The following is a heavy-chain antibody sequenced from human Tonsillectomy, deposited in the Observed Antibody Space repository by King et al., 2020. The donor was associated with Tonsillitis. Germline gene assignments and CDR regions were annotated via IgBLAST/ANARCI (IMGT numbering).Heavy chain of an antibody. J-gene: IGHJ6*03. Sequence: QVQLVESGAEVKKPGSSVKVSCKASGATFNNYAISWMRQAPGQGLEWMGGSIPPFGTGKYAQKFQGRVTITADESTSTAYMELNSLRSEDTAVYYCARAHSSGYWVYFYYMDVWGKGTTVTVSS. CDR2: SIPPFGTG. CDR3: ARAHSSGYWVYFYYMDV. D-gene: IGHD3-22*01. V-gene: IGHV1-69*01. CDR1: GATFNNYA.